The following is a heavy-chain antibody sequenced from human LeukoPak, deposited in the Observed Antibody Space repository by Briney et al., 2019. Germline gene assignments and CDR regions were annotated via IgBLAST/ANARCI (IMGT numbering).Heavy chain of an antibody. CDR2: LYYSGST. V-gene: IGHV4-38-2*02. Sequence: SETLSLTCTVSGYSISSGYYWGWIRQPPGKGLEWIGNLYYSGSTYYNPSLKSRVTISVDTSKNQFSLKVSSVTAADTAVYYCARLYSGDWSHVDYWGQGALVTVSS. CDR1: GYSISSGYY. J-gene: IGHJ4*02. D-gene: IGHD6-19*01. CDR3: ARLYSGDWSHVDY.